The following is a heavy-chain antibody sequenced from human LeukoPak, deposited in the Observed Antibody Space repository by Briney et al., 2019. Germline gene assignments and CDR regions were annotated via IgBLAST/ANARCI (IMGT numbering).Heavy chain of an antibody. D-gene: IGHD1-26*01. CDR2: INTDGSST. Sequence: GRSLRLSCAASGFTLSNYWIHWVRQAPGKGLVWVSRINTDGSSTNYADSVRGRFTVSRDNAKNTLYLQMNSLRVEDTAVYYCARVIGWDEPFDLWGHGTLVTVSS. V-gene: IGHV3-74*01. J-gene: IGHJ3*01. CDR1: GFTLSNYW. CDR3: ARVIGWDEPFDL.